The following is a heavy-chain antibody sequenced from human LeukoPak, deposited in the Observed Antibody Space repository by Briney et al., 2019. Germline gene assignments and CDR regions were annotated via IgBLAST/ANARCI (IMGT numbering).Heavy chain of an antibody. Sequence: GGSLRLSCAASGFTFSSYAMSWVRQAPGKGLEWISFVSISSGTIYYADSVNGRFRISRDNAKSSLDLEMNSLRAEDTAVYYCARAMSTFGGVRNYFDSWGQGTLVTVSS. CDR3: ARAMSTFGGVRNYFDS. D-gene: IGHD3-16*01. CDR1: GFTFSSYA. J-gene: IGHJ4*02. CDR2: VSISSGTI. V-gene: IGHV3-48*04.